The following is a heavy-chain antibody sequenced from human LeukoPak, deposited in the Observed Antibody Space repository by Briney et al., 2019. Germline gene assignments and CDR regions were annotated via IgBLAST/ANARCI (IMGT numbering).Heavy chain of an antibody. CDR3: ARRYYYDSSSYGWFDP. V-gene: IGHV5-51*01. CDR1: GYTFSKYW. D-gene: IGHD3-22*01. CDR2: IYPGDSVT. J-gene: IGHJ5*02. Sequence: GESLKISCKGSGYTFSKYWIDWARQMPGKGLEWMGSIYPGDSVTRYSPSFQGQVTFSADKSISTAYLQWSSLKASDTAMYFCARRYYYDSSSYGWFDPWGQGTLVTVSS.